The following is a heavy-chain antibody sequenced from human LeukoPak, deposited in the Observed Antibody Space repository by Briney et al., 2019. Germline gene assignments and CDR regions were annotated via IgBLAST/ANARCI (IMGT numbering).Heavy chain of an antibody. CDR3: AKDEAPRRAADNY. V-gene: IGHV3-23*01. Sequence: GGSLRLSCAASGLTFSTYSMNWVRQAPGKGLEWVSVISGNGGMTYYAHSVKGRFTISRDKSKNTLYLKMNTLRAEDTAVYYCAKDEAPRRAADNYWGQGTLVTVSS. J-gene: IGHJ4*02. D-gene: IGHD6-25*01. CDR2: ISGNGGMT. CDR1: GLTFSTYS.